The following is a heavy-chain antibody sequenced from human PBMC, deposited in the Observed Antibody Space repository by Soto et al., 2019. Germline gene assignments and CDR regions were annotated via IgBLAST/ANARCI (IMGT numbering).Heavy chain of an antibody. CDR1: GGSVTNSSYY. D-gene: IGHD4-17*01. CDR3: VSQRTTVPTQAYFDY. V-gene: IGHV4-39*01. J-gene: IGHJ4*02. CDR2: VYYRGRS. Sequence: PSETLSLTCTVSGGSVTNSSYYWGWIRQSPGKGLEWIGSVYYRGRSYSKSSVKSRVTISVDTSKNRFSLSLNSVTASDTAVYFCVSQRTTVPTQAYFDYWGQRALVPVSS.